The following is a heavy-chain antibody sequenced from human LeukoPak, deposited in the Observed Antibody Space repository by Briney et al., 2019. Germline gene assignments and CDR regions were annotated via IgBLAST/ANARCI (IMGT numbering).Heavy chain of an antibody. CDR3: AKGYYGSGSYGWFDY. CDR1: GFTFSSSA. Sequence: GGSLRLSCAASGFTFSSSAMNWVRQAPGKGLEWVSTISGSGDRTYYADSVKGRFTISRDISKNTLFLQMNSLRAEDTAVYYCAKGYYGSGSYGWFDYWGQGTLVTVSS. V-gene: IGHV3-23*01. D-gene: IGHD3-10*01. J-gene: IGHJ4*02. CDR2: ISGSGDRT.